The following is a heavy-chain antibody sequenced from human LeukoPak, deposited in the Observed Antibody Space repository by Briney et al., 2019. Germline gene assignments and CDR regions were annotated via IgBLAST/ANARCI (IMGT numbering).Heavy chain of an antibody. V-gene: IGHV3-48*04. CDR3: ARAYITMVRGVMRY. D-gene: IGHD3-10*01. CDR2: ISSSGSTI. J-gene: IGHJ4*02. Sequence: GGSLRLSCAASGFTFSSYSMNWIRQAPGKGLEWVSYISSSGSTIYYADSAKGRFTISRDNAKNSLYLQMNSLRAEDTAVYYCARAYITMVRGVMRYWGQGTLVTVSS. CDR1: GFTFSSYS.